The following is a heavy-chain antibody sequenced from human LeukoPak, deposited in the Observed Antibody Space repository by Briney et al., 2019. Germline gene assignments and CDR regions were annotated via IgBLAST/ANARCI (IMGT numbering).Heavy chain of an antibody. CDR1: GDSISGNIFY. CDR2: ISPSGNT. D-gene: IGHD3-22*01. CDR3: ARDHYDSTSRYYFYMDV. J-gene: IGHJ6*03. Sequence: PSETLSLTCSVSGDSISGNIFYWSWIRQPAGKGLEWIGRISPSGNTNYNPSLKSRVTMSVHTSKNQFSLKLTSVTAADTAVYYCARDHYDSTSRYYFYMDVWGKGTTVTVSS. V-gene: IGHV4-61*02.